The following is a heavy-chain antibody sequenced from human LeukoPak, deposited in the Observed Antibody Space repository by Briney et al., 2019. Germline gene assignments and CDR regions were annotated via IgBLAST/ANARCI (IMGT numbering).Heavy chain of an antibody. D-gene: IGHD6-19*01. Sequence: PGGSLRLSCATSGFTVSSNYMSWVRQAPGKGLEWVSVIYDSGTTYYADSVKGRFLIFRDTSKNTVDLQMNSLRVEDTAVYYCAGRGSSGWYAYWGQGTLVTVSS. CDR1: GFTVSSNY. CDR3: AGRGSSGWYAY. CDR2: IYDSGTT. J-gene: IGHJ4*02. V-gene: IGHV3-53*01.